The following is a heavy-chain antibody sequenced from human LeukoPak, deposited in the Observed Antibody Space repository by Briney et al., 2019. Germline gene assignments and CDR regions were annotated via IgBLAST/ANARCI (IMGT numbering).Heavy chain of an antibody. V-gene: IGHV3-48*02. CDR3: ARDKSIAAAGPAEYFQH. J-gene: IGHJ1*01. Sequence: GGSLRLSCAASGFTFSSYSMNWVRQAPGKGLEWVSHITASGTAMFYADSVKGRFTISRDNAKNSLYLQMNSLRDEDTAVYYCARDKSIAAAGPAEYFQHWGQGTLVTVSS. D-gene: IGHD6-13*01. CDR1: GFTFSSYS. CDR2: ITASGTAM.